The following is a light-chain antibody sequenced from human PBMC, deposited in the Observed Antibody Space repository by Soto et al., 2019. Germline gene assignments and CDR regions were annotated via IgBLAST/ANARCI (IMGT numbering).Light chain of an antibody. J-gene: IGKJ4*01. CDR2: GAS. CDR3: QQYNNWVS. V-gene: IGKV3-15*01. Sequence: EIVVTQSPATLSVSPGERATLSCRASQSVGSTLAWYQQKPGQAPRLLIYGASTRATGIPARFSGSGSGTEFTLTISSLQFEDFAVYYCQQYNNWVSFGGGTKVEIK. CDR1: QSVGST.